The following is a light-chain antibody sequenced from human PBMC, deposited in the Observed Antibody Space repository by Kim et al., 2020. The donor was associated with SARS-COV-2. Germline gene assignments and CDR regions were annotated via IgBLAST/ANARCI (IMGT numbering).Light chain of an antibody. J-gene: IGLJ2*01. CDR2: QDS. Sequence: SYELTQPPSVSVSPGQTATITCSGDKLGDKYACWYQQKPGQSPVLVIYQDSQRPSGIPERFPGSNSGNTATLTISGTQAMDEADYYCQAWDSSTVVFGGG. CDR1: KLGDKY. V-gene: IGLV3-1*01. CDR3: QAWDSSTVV.